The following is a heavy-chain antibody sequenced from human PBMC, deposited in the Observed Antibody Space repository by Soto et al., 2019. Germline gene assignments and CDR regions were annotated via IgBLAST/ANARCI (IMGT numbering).Heavy chain of an antibody. Sequence: QVQLVESGGGVVQPGRSLRLSCAASGFTFSSYAMHWVRQAPGKGLEWVAVISYDGSNKYYADSVKGRFTISRDNSKNTLYLPMNSLRAEDTAVYYCAREPAYYYDSSGYSVPFGYWGQGTLVTVSS. CDR3: AREPAYYYDSSGYSVPFGY. CDR1: GFTFSSYA. CDR2: ISYDGSNK. J-gene: IGHJ4*02. V-gene: IGHV3-30-3*01. D-gene: IGHD3-22*01.